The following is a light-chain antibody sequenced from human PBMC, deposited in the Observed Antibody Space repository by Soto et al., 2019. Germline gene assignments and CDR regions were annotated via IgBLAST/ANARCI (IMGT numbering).Light chain of an antibody. V-gene: IGLV2-23*01. CDR2: EGS. CDR3: CSYAGSSTLYV. Sequence: QSALTQPASVSGSPGQSITISCTGTSSDVGSYNHVSWYQQHPGKAPKLMIYEGSKRPSGVSNRFSGSKSGNTASLTISGLQAEDEADYYCCSYAGSSTLYVFGTGTKLTVL. J-gene: IGLJ1*01. CDR1: SSDVGSYNH.